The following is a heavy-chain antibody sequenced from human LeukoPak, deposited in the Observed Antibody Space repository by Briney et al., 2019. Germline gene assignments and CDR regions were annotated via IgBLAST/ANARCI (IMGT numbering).Heavy chain of an antibody. CDR1: GFTFSSYS. V-gene: IGHV3-21*01. Sequence: GGSLRLSCAASGFTFSSYSMNWVRQAPGKGLEWVSSISSSSSYIYYADSVKGRFTISRDNAKNSLYLQMNSLRAEDTAVYYCARDYSYGPTLNWFDPWGQGTLVTVSS. CDR2: ISSSSSYI. D-gene: IGHD5-18*01. J-gene: IGHJ5*02. CDR3: ARDYSYGPTLNWFDP.